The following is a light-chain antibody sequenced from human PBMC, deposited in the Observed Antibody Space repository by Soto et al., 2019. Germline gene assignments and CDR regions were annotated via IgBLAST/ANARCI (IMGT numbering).Light chain of an antibody. CDR3: QQYNNWPFS. CDR2: DVS. V-gene: IGKV3-15*01. CDR1: QGVTTN. J-gene: IGKJ5*01. Sequence: EIVMTQSPGTLSVSPGERANLSCRAGQGVTTNFAWYQQKSGQSPRLLIYDVSIRATGVPARFSGTGSETDFTLTISGLQSEDSAVYLCQQYNNWPFSFGQGTRLEIK.